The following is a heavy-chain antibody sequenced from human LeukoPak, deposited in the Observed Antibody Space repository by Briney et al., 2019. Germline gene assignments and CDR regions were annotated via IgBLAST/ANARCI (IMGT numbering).Heavy chain of an antibody. CDR3: ARGYCSGGSCYSDP. J-gene: IGHJ5*02. CDR2: ISSSGSTI. D-gene: IGHD2-15*01. CDR1: GLTFSDYY. Sequence: GGSLRLSCAASGLTFSDYYMSWIRQAPGKGLEWVSYISSSGSTIYYADSVKGRFTISRDNAKNSLYLQMNSLRAEDTAVYYCARGYCSGGSCYSDPWGQGTLVTVSS. V-gene: IGHV3-11*01.